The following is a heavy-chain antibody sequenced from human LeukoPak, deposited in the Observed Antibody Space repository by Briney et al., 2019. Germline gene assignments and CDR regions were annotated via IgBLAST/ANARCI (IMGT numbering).Heavy chain of an antibody. D-gene: IGHD6-19*01. J-gene: IGHJ5*02. CDR2: IST. V-gene: IGHV4-34*01. CDR3: ATLAVAQAGNWFDP. Sequence: SETLSLTCTVSGGSISSYYWSWIRQPPGKGLEWIGEISTNYNPSLKSRVTISVDTSKNQFSLKLSSVTAADTAVYYCATLAVAQAGNWFDPWGQGTLVTVSS. CDR1: GGSISSYY.